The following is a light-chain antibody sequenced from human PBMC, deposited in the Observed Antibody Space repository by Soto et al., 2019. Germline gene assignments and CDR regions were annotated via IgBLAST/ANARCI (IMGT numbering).Light chain of an antibody. CDR1: QSVSSY. CDR3: QQRSNWPRVYT. Sequence: EIVLTQSPATLSLSPGERATLSCRASQSVSSYLAWYQQKPGQAPRLLLYDATNRATGIPARFSGRGSGTEVPVPISQLEPQDFGSDDCQQRSNWPRVYTFGQGTKLEIK. V-gene: IGKV3-11*01. J-gene: IGKJ2*01. CDR2: DAT.